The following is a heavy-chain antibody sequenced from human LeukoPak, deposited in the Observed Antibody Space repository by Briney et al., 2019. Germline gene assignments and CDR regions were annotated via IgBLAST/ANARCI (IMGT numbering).Heavy chain of an antibody. D-gene: IGHD6-6*01. CDR3: ASRDGSIAARNYYYYMDV. J-gene: IGHJ6*03. V-gene: IGHV1-2*02. CDR2: INPNSGGT. CDR1: GYTFTGYY. Sequence: ASVKVSCKASGYTFTGYYMHWVRQAPGQGLEWMGWINPNSGGTNYAQKFQGRVTMTRDTSISTAYMELSRLRPDDTAVYYCASRDGSIAARNYYYYMDVWGKGTTVTVSS.